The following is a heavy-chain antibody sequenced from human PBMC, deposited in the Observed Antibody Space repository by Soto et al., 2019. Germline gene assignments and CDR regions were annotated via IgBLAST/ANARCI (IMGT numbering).Heavy chain of an antibody. CDR1: GGTFSSYA. J-gene: IGHJ6*02. Sequence: SVKVSCKASGGTFSSYAISWVRHAPGQGLEWMGGIIPIFGTANYAQKFQGRVTITADESTSTAYMELSSLRSEDTAVYYCARGISVVVTAAPYGMDVWGQGTKVTVSS. CDR3: ARGISVVVTAAPYGMDV. CDR2: IIPIFGTA. D-gene: IGHD2-2*01. V-gene: IGHV1-69*13.